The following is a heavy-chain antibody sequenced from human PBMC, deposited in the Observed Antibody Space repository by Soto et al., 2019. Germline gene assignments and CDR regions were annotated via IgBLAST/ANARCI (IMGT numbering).Heavy chain of an antibody. CDR2: ISYDGSNP. Sequence: GGSLRLSCAPSGFTFSSYAMHWVRQAPGKGLEWVTLISYDGSNPYYADSVKGRFTISRDNSKNTLYLQMNSLRTDDTAVYYCARLLTEAAAGTGVDYWGQGTLVTVSS. CDR3: ARLLTEAAAGTGVDY. CDR1: GFTFSSYA. V-gene: IGHV3-30-3*01. J-gene: IGHJ4*02. D-gene: IGHD6-13*01.